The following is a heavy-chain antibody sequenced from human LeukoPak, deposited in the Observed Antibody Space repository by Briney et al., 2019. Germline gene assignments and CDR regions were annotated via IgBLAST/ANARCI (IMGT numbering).Heavy chain of an antibody. Sequence: SETLSLTCAVYGGSFSGYYWSWIRQPPGKGLEWIGEINHSGSTNYNPSLKSRVTISVDTSKNQFSLKLSSVTAADTAVYYCARGQEWELNYYYMGVWGKGTTVTVSS. CDR3: ARGQEWELNYYYMGV. D-gene: IGHD1-26*01. V-gene: IGHV4-34*01. J-gene: IGHJ6*03. CDR1: GGSFSGYY. CDR2: INHSGST.